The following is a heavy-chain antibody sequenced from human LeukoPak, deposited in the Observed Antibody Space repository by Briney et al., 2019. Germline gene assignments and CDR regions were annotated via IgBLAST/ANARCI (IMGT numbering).Heavy chain of an antibody. D-gene: IGHD3-10*01. Sequence: ASVKVSCKASGYTFTSYYMHWVRQAPGQGLEWMGIINPSGGSTSYAQKFQGRVTMTRDTSTSTVYMELSSLRSEDTVVYYCARDRGSGSYTSPGNYWGQGTLVTVSS. CDR1: GYTFTSYY. CDR3: ARDRGSGSYTSPGNY. CDR2: INPSGGST. J-gene: IGHJ4*02. V-gene: IGHV1-46*01.